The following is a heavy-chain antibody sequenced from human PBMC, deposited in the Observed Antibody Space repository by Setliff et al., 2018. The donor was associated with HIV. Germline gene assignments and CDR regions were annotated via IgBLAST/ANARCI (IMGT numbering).Heavy chain of an antibody. CDR3: VRDDYGYNGKGFDY. J-gene: IGHJ4*02. CDR1: GYSISSGYY. Sequence: PSKTLSLTCAVSGYSISSGYYWGWIRQPPGKGLEWIGSIYYSGSTYYNPSLKSRVTISVDTSNNQISLRLSSVTAADTAMYYCVRDDYGYNGKGFDYWGPGTLVTVSS. CDR2: IYYSGST. V-gene: IGHV4-38-2*02. D-gene: IGHD4-17*01.